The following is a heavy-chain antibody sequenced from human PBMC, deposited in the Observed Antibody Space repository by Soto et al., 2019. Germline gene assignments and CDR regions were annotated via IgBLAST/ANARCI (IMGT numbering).Heavy chain of an antibody. CDR1: GFTFSSCA. CDR2: IGVIGGRK. Sequence: GGSLRLSCAASGFTFSSCAMSWVRQAPGKGLEWVSAIGVIGGRKYSADSVRGRFTFPRDNSKNPFFLKMNSLRAEDTAVYYCAKGEAAAGTDDYWGQGTLVT. D-gene: IGHD6-13*01. CDR3: AKGEAAAGTDDY. V-gene: IGHV3-23*01. J-gene: IGHJ4*02.